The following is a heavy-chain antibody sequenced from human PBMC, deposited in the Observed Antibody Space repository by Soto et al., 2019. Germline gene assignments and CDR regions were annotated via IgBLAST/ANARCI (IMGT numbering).Heavy chain of an antibody. V-gene: IGHV1-69*13. Sequence: SAGKASGKKWGGTISRYAISWFRQARGRRLECMGAIIPIFGAATSANKFQGRVTITADESTSTTYRELSSLRSEDTAVYYCALYLEDARAPYCMD. J-gene: IGHJ6*01. CDR3: ALYLEDARAPYCMD. CDR1: GGTISRYA. D-gene: IGHD3-10*01. CDR2: IIPIFGAA.